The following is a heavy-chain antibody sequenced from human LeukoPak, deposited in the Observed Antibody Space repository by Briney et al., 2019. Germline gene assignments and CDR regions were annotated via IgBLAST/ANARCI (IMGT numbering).Heavy chain of an antibody. V-gene: IGHV1-69*13. J-gene: IGHJ6*04. D-gene: IGHD2-2*01. CDR1: GGTFSSYA. CDR3: ARPSYCSSTSCQDYYYGMDV. CDR2: IIPIFGIA. Sequence: GASVKVSCKASGGTFSSYAISWVRQAPGQGLEWMGGIIPIFGIANYAQKFQGRVTITADESTSTAYMELSSLRSEDTAVYYCARPSYCSSTSCQDYYYGMDVWGKGTTVTVSS.